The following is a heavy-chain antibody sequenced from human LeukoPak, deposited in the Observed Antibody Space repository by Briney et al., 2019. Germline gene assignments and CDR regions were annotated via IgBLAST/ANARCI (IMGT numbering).Heavy chain of an antibody. J-gene: IGHJ3*02. CDR2: IYHSGST. V-gene: IGHV4-4*02. CDR3: ARWNVVVPAASHDAFDI. D-gene: IGHD2-2*01. CDR1: GGSISSSNW. Sequence: SGTLSLTCAVSGGSISSSNWWSWVRQPPGKGLEWIGEIYHSGSTNYNPSLKSRVTISVDKSKNQFSLKLSSVTAADTAVYYCARWNVVVPAASHDAFDIRGQGTMVTVSS.